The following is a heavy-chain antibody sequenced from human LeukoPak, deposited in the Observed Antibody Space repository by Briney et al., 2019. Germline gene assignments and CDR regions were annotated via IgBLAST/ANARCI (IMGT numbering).Heavy chain of an antibody. D-gene: IGHD3-10*01. CDR1: GGSISSSSYY. J-gene: IGHJ4*02. Sequence: SETLSLTCTVSGGSISSSSYYWGWLRQPPGKGLEWVGSIYYSGSTYYNPSLKSRVTISVDTSKNQFSLKLSSVTAADTAVYYCARNYGSGASPSDYWGQGTLVTVSS. CDR2: IYYSGST. V-gene: IGHV4-39*01. CDR3: ARNYGSGASPSDY.